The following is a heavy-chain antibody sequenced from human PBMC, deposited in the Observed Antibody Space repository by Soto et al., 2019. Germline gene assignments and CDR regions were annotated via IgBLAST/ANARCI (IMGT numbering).Heavy chain of an antibody. CDR1: GFIFSDYY. CDR2: ISGNGRII. J-gene: IGHJ4*02. V-gene: IGHV3-11*01. Sequence: QVQLVESGGGLVKPGGSLRLSCATSGFIFSDYYMHWIRQAPGKGLEWISYISGNGRIIQYADSAKGRFTISRYNAQNSLYLQMNSLRAEDTALYFCARDFDADSRTDFDYWGQGTLVTVSS. CDR3: ARDFDADSRTDFDY. D-gene: IGHD4-17*01.